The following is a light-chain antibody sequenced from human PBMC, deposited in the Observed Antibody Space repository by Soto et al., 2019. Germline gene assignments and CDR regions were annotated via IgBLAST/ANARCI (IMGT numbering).Light chain of an antibody. V-gene: IGKV3-15*01. CDR3: QQYDNWPWT. CDR1: QSVSNN. Sequence: EIVLTQSPGTLSLSPGERATLSCRASQSVSNNYLAWYQQKPGQAPRLLIYGASTRATGVPARFSGSGSGTDFTLTISSLQSEDFAFYYCQQYDNWPWTFGQGTKVDIK. CDR2: GAS. J-gene: IGKJ1*01.